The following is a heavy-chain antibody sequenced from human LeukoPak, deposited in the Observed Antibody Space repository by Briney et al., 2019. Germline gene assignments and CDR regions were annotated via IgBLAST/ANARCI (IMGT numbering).Heavy chain of an antibody. CDR3: ARGLAGAAAGTDY. CDR2: INPSGGST. J-gene: IGHJ4*02. D-gene: IGHD6-13*01. V-gene: IGHV1-46*01. Sequence: ASVKVSFKASGSHFTSYYMQWGRPAPGQGIEWKGIINPSGGSTSYAQKFQRRLTMTQDTSTSTVYMELSSLRSEDTAVYYCARGLAGAAAGTDYWGQGTLVTVSS. CDR1: GSHFTSYY.